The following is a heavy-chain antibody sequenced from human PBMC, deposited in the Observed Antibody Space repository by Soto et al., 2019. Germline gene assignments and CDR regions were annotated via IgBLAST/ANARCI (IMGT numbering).Heavy chain of an antibody. D-gene: IGHD6-19*01. Sequence: SETLSLTCTVSGGSISSYYWSWIRQPPGKGLEWIGYIYYSGSTNYNPSIKSRVTISVDTSKNQFSLKLSSVTAADTAVYYCARLDSSGWYDAFNIWGQGTMVTVSS. V-gene: IGHV4-59*08. CDR2: IYYSGST. J-gene: IGHJ3*02. CDR1: GGSISSYY. CDR3: ARLDSSGWYDAFNI.